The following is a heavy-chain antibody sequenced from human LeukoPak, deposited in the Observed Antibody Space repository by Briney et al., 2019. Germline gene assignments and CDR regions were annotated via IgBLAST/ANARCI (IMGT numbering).Heavy chain of an antibody. V-gene: IGHV4-59*01. CDR2: INYSGST. CDR1: GGSISSYY. Sequence: SETLSLTCTVSGGSISSYYWSWIRQPPGKGLEWIGYINYSGSTNYNPSLKSRVTISVDTSKNQFSLKLSSVTAADTAVYYCARDYAAPGWFDPWGQGTLVTVSS. D-gene: IGHD3-16*01. J-gene: IGHJ5*02. CDR3: ARDYAAPGWFDP.